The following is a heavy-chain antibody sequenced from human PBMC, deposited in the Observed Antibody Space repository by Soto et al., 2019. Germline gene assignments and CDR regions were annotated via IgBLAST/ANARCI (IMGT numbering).Heavy chain of an antibody. Sequence: ASVKVSCKASGYTFTSYDINWVRQATGQGLEWMGWMNPNSGNTGYAQKFQGRVTMTRNTSISTAYMELSSLRSEDTAVYYCASSTVYSQGYFQHWGQGTLVTAPQ. CDR1: GYTFTSYD. D-gene: IGHD4-17*01. CDR3: ASSTVYSQGYFQH. V-gene: IGHV1-8*01. CDR2: MNPNSGNT. J-gene: IGHJ1*01.